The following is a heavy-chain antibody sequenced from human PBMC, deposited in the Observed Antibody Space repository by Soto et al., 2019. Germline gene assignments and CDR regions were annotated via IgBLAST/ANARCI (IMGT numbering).Heavy chain of an antibody. D-gene: IGHD1-26*01. CDR1: GFRFRTRA. V-gene: IGHV3-23*01. CDR3: TTHEEGAPWAGGFDS. J-gene: IGHJ5*01. CDR2: IRPGGDST. Sequence: GGALRLSCAASGFRFRTRAMSWVRHAPGKGLEWVASIRPGGDSTYYADSVKGRFAVSRDNSNVTLYLQMDSLRVEDTAIYYCTTHEEGAPWAGGFDSWGQGTLVTVSS.